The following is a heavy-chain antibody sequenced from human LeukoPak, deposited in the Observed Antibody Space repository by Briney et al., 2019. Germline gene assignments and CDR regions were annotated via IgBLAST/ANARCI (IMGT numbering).Heavy chain of an antibody. Sequence: PGGSLRLSCAASGFTFSSYEMNWVRQAPGKGLEWISYISSSAGTIHYADSVKGRFTISRDNGKNSLYLQMNSLRAEDTAVYYCARNYYGDDGFDIWGQGTMVTVFS. CDR3: ARNYYGDDGFDI. CDR1: GFTFSSYE. CDR2: ISSSAGTI. V-gene: IGHV3-48*03. J-gene: IGHJ3*02. D-gene: IGHD4-17*01.